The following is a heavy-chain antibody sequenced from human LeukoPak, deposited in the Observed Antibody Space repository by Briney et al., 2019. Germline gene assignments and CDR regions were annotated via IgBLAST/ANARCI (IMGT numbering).Heavy chain of an antibody. CDR2: IYYSGST. J-gene: IGHJ3*02. Sequence: SETLSLTCTVSGGSISSGGYYWSWLRQHPGKGLEWIGYIYYSGSTYYNPSLKSRVTISVDTSKNQFSLKLSSVTAADTAVYYCARDARTYYTPHGAFDIWGQGTMVTVSS. D-gene: IGHD3-10*01. V-gene: IGHV4-31*03. CDR1: GGSISSGGYY. CDR3: ARDARTYYTPHGAFDI.